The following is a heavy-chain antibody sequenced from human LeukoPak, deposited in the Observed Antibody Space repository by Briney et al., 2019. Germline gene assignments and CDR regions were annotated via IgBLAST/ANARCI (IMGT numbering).Heavy chain of an antibody. CDR2: INWNGGST. V-gene: IGHV3-20*04. D-gene: IGHD2-21*02. CDR3: ARAYCGGDCYPLDYYYYMDV. CDR1: GFTFDDYG. Sequence: GGSLRLSCAASGFTFDDYGMSWVRQAPGKGLEWVSGINWNGGSTGYADSVKGRFTISRDNAKNSLYLQMNSLRAEDTALYYCARAYCGGDCYPLDYYYYMDVWGKGTTVTVS. J-gene: IGHJ6*03.